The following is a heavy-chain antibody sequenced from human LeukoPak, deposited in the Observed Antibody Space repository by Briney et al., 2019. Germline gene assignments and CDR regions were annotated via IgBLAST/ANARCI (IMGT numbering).Heavy chain of an antibody. V-gene: IGHV4-34*01. J-gene: IGHJ4*02. CDR3: ARGLDCSGGSCYPFFDY. Sequence: PSETLSLTCAVYGGSFSGYYWSWIRQPPGKGLEWIGEINHSGSTNYSPSLKSRVTISVDTSKNQFSLKLSSVTAADTAVYYCARGLDCSGGSCYPFFDYWGQGTLVTVSS. D-gene: IGHD2-15*01. CDR1: GGSFSGYY. CDR2: INHSGST.